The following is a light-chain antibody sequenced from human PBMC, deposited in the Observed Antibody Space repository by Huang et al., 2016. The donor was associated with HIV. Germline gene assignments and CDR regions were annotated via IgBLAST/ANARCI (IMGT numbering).Light chain of an antibody. CDR1: QSVSSN. CDR2: GAS. V-gene: IGKV3D-15*01. J-gene: IGKJ5*01. Sequence: EIVLTPSPATLSGSPGERATLSCRASQSVSSNLGWYQQKPGQAPRLLIYGASTRATGIPARFSGSGSGTEFTLTISSLQSEDFAVYYCQQYTNWPRTFGQGTRLEIK. CDR3: QQYTNWPRT.